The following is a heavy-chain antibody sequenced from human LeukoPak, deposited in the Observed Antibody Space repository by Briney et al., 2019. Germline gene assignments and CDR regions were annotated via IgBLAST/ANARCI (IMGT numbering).Heavy chain of an antibody. J-gene: IGHJ4*02. Sequence: PGGSLRLCCAASGFTFSSYAMHWARQAPGKGLEWVAVISYDGSNKYYADSVKGRFTISRDNTKNTLYLQMNSLRAEDTAVYYGARGLGDCSRSSCALDYWGQGSLVTVSS. D-gene: IGHD2-2*01. CDR1: GFTFSSYA. V-gene: IGHV3-30*04. CDR2: ISYDGSNK. CDR3: ARGLGDCSRSSCALDY.